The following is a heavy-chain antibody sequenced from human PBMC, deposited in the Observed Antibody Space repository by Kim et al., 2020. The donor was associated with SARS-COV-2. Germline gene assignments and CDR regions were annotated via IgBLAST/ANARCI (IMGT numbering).Heavy chain of an antibody. CDR3: ASEGATRYFYY. D-gene: IGHD1-26*01. V-gene: IGHV3-23*01. CDR2: ISGCGETT. CDR1: GFSFGGSA. J-gene: IGHJ4*02. Sequence: GGSLRLSCAASGFSFGGSAMAWVRQAPGKGLEWVAGISGCGETTYYTKSVEGRFTISRDNANNRIYLQLDTLRPEDTASYYCASEGATRYFYYWRQG.